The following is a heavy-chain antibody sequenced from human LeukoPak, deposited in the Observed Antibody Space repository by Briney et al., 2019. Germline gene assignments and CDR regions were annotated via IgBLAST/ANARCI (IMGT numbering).Heavy chain of an antibody. CDR3: ASLGDHGGY. CDR2: IYYSGST. J-gene: IGHJ4*02. D-gene: IGHD2-21*02. CDR1: GGSISSYY. Sequence: SETLSLTCTVSGGSISSYYWSWTRQPPGKGLEWIGYIYYSGSTNYNPSLKSRVTISVDTSKNQFSLKLSSVTAADTAVYYCASLGDHGGYWGQGTLVTVSS. V-gene: IGHV4-59*01.